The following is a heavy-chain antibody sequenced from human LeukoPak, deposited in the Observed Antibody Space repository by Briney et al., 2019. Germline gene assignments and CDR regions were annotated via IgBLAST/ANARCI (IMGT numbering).Heavy chain of an antibody. CDR1: GFTFSSYA. Sequence: GGSLRLSCAASGFTFSSYAMSWVRPAPGKGLEWVSAISGSGGSTYYADSVKGRFPISRDNSKNMLYLQMNSLRAEDTAVYYCAASGWYAPFDYWGQGTLVTVSS. J-gene: IGHJ4*02. CDR3: AASGWYAPFDY. CDR2: ISGSGGST. D-gene: IGHD6-19*01. V-gene: IGHV3-23*01.